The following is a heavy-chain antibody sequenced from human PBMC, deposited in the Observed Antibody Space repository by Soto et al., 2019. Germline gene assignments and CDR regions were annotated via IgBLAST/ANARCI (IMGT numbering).Heavy chain of an antibody. V-gene: IGHV4-39*01. D-gene: IGHD2-21*02. CDR3: ARQRTTVVTQAYFDH. CDR2: IYYSGRT. J-gene: IGHJ4*02. Sequence: SETLSLTCIVSGESISSSSYYWGWIRQPPGKGLEWIGSIYYSGRTYYSPSFKSRVTISIDTSKNQFSLKLSSVTATDTAVYYCARQRTTVVTQAYFDHWGQGALVTVSS. CDR1: GESISSSSYY.